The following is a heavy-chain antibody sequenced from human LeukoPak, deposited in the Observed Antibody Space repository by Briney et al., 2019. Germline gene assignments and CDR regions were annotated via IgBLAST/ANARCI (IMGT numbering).Heavy chain of an antibody. CDR3: AVWFGDNLRAFDT. CDR2: IYTSGST. Sequence: KPSETLSLTCTVSGGSISSYYWSWIRQPARKGLEWIGRIYTSGSTNYNPSLKSRVTMSVDTSKNQFSLNLSSVTAADTAVYYCAVWFGDNLRAFDTWGQGTVVTVSS. CDR1: GGSISSYY. D-gene: IGHD3-10*01. J-gene: IGHJ3*02. V-gene: IGHV4-4*07.